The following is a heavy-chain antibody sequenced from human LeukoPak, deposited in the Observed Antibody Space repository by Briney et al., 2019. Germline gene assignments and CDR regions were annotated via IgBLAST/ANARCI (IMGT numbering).Heavy chain of an antibody. Sequence: GGSMRLSCAASGFAFSNAWMSWVRQAPGKGLEWVGRIKSKTDGGTTDYAAPVKGRFTISRDDSKNTLYLQMNSLKTEDTAVYYCTTAAGWFYYYYYGMDVWGQGTTVTVSS. CDR3: TTAAGWFYYYYYGMDV. CDR1: GFAFSNAW. V-gene: IGHV3-15*01. CDR2: IKSKTDGGTT. J-gene: IGHJ6*02. D-gene: IGHD6-19*01.